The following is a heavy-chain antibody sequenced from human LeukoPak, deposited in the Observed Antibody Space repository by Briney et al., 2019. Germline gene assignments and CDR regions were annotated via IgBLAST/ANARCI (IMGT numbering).Heavy chain of an antibody. CDR2: IKQDGSEK. CDR1: GFTFSSYW. D-gene: IGHD3-3*01. Sequence: PGGSLRLSCAAPGFTFSSYWMSWVRQAPGKGLEWVANIKQDGSEKYYVDSVKGRFTISRDNAKNSLYLQMNSLRAEDTAVYYCARENHAIFGVVIVGAWDYWGQGTLVTVSS. CDR3: ARENHAIFGVVIVGAWDY. V-gene: IGHV3-7*01. J-gene: IGHJ4*02.